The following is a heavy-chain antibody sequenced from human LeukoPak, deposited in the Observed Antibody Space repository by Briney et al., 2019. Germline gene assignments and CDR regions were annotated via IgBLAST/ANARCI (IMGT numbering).Heavy chain of an antibody. CDR1: GFTFSSYA. Sequence: GGSLRLYCAASGFTFSSYAMHWVRQAPGKGLEWVAVISYDGSNKYYADSVKGRFTISRDNSKNTLYLQMNSLRAEDTAVYYCATVAFVAFDIWGQGTMVTVSS. CDR2: ISYDGSNK. D-gene: IGHD2-15*01. J-gene: IGHJ3*02. CDR3: ATVAFVAFDI. V-gene: IGHV3-30-3*01.